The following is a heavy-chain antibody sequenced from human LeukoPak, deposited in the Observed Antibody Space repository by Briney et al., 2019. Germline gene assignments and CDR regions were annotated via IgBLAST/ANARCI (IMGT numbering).Heavy chain of an antibody. CDR1: GYTFTSYG. Sequence: ASVKVSCKASGYTFTSYGISWVRQAPGQGLEWMGWISAYNGNTNYAQKLQGRVTMTTDTSTSTAYMELRSLRSDDTAVYYCARAAPVYSGYDGDYYYYYYYMDVWGKGTTVTVSS. D-gene: IGHD5-12*01. CDR3: ARAAPVYSGYDGDYYYYYYYMDV. V-gene: IGHV1-18*01. J-gene: IGHJ6*03. CDR2: ISAYNGNT.